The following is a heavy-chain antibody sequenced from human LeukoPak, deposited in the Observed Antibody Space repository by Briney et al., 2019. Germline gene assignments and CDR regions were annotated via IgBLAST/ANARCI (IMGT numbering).Heavy chain of an antibody. V-gene: IGHV1-69*04. CDR2: IIPILGIA. Sequence: GASVKVSCKASGGTFSSYAISWVRQAPGQGLEWMGRIIPILGIANYAQKFQGRVTITADKSTSTAYMELSSLRSEDTAVYYCAREEEEYQGEGDYYYYGMDVWGQGTTVTVSS. J-gene: IGHJ6*02. CDR1: GGTFSSYA. D-gene: IGHD6-6*01. CDR3: AREEEEYQGEGDYYYYGMDV.